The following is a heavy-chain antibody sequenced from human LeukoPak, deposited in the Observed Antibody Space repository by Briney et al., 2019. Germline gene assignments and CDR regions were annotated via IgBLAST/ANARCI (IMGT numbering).Heavy chain of an antibody. D-gene: IGHD2-15*01. CDR3: AKARGYCSGGSCYSGFDY. V-gene: IGHV3-23*01. J-gene: IGHJ4*02. CDR1: RFTFSGYA. CDR2: ITGSGDTT. Sequence: QPGGSPRLSCAASRFTFSGYAMSWVRQAPGKGLEWVSTITGSGDTTYYADSVKGRFTISRDNSKNTLYLQMNSLRAEDTAIYYCAKARGYCSGGSCYSGFDYWGQGTLVTVSS.